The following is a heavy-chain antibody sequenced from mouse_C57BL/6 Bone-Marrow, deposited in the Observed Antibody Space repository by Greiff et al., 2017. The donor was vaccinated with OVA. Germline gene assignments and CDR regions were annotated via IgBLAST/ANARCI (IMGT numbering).Heavy chain of an antibody. CDR2: ISGGGGNT. Sequence: EVQLVESGGGLVKPGGSLKLSCAASGFTFSSYTMSWVRQTPEKRLEWVATISGGGGNTYYPDSVKGRFTISRDNDKNTLNLQMRSLRSEDTALYYCARTMYYGSSPYWYFDVWGTGTTVTVSS. V-gene: IGHV5-9*01. J-gene: IGHJ1*03. CDR1: GFTFSSYT. D-gene: IGHD1-1*01. CDR3: ARTMYYGSSPYWYFDV.